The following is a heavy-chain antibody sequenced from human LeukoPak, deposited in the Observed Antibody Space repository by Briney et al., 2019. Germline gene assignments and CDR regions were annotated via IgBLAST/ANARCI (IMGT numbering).Heavy chain of an antibody. V-gene: IGHV4-30-4*01. J-gene: IGHJ2*01. CDR2: IYYSGST. D-gene: IGHD4-23*01. CDR1: GGSISSGDYY. Sequence: PSETLSLTCTVSGGSISSGDYYWSWIRQPPGKGLEWIGYIYYSGSTYYNPSLKSRVTISVDTSKNQFSLKLSSVTAADTAVYYCARCYGPVAYWYFDLWGRGTLVTVSS. CDR3: ARCYGPVAYWYFDL.